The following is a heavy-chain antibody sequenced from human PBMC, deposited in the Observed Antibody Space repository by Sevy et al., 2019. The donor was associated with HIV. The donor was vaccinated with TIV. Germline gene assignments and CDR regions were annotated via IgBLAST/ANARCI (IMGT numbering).Heavy chain of an antibody. D-gene: IGHD2-2*01. CDR1: GFTFSSYA. J-gene: IGHJ6*02. CDR2: ISGSGGST. Sequence: GGSLRLSCAASGFTFSSYAMSWVRQAPGKGLEWVSAISGSGGSTYYADSVKGRFTISRDNSKNTLYLQMNSLRAEDTAVYYCAKDHIVVVPAAIRPGYYYYGMDVWGQGTTVTVSS. V-gene: IGHV3-23*01. CDR3: AKDHIVVVPAAIRPGYYYYGMDV.